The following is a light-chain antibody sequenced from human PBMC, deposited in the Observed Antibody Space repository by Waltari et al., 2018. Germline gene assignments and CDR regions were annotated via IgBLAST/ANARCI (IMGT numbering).Light chain of an antibody. Sequence: QSALTQPASVSGSPGKSITISCTGTSSNAGGSTLFPRYLQPPGKAPQLIIYDVNKRPSGISHRFSGSKSGNTASLTISGLQADDESDYYCCSYAGDSTLIFGGGTKLTVL. CDR1: SSNAGGSTL. J-gene: IGLJ2*01. CDR3: CSYAGDSTLI. V-gene: IGLV2-23*02. CDR2: DVN.